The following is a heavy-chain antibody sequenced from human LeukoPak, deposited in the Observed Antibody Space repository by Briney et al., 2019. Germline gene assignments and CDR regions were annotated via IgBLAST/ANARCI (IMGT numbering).Heavy chain of an antibody. D-gene: IGHD2-15*01. CDR1: GFPFSSFG. V-gene: IGHV3-33*01. CDR2: IWYDGSYK. CDR3: AGGLHWFDP. Sequence: GRSLRLSCAASGFPFSSFGMNWVRQALGKGLEWVAVIWYDGSYKYYADSVKGRFTISRDNSENTLFLQMNSLRVEDTGVYYCAGGLHWFDPWGQGTLVTVSS. J-gene: IGHJ5*02.